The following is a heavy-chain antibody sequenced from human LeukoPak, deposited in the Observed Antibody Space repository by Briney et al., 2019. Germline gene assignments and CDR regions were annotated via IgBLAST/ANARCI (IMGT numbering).Heavy chain of an antibody. J-gene: IGHJ6*03. CDR3: AKDGGEYYDILTGYYPRLYYMDV. D-gene: IGHD3-9*01. CDR2: ISVSGNT. CDR1: GFTLSSYA. V-gene: IGHV3-23*01. Sequence: GGSLRLSCAASGFTLSSYAMSWVRQGPGKGLEWVSAISVSGNTYHADSVKGRFTISRDSYKNTLYLQMNSLRAEDAAVYYCAKDGGEYYDILTGYYPRLYYMDVWGKGTTVTISS.